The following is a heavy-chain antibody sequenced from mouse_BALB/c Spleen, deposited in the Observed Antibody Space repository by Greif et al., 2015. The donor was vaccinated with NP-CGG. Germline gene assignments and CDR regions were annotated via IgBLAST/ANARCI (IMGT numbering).Heavy chain of an antibody. CDR3: ARRTGTEAMDY. D-gene: IGHD3-3*01. V-gene: IGHV1-84*02. J-gene: IGHJ4*01. CDR1: GYTFTDYY. CDR2: IYPGSGNT. Sequence: VQLQQSGPELVKPGASVKISCKASGYTFTDYYINWVKQKPGQGLEWIGWIYPGSGNTKYNEKIKGKATLTVDTSSSTAYMQLSSLTSEDTAVYFCARRTGTEAMDYWGQVTSVTVSS.